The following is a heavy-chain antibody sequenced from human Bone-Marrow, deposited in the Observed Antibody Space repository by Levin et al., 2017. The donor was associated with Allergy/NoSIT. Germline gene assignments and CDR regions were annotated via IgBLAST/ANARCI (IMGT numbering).Heavy chain of an antibody. Sequence: SETLSLTCAVSGGSISSSNWWSWVRQPPGKGLEWIGDIHQSGSTDYNQSLKSRVIISGDKSKNQFSLKLNSVTGADTAVYYCANLGSVSAIGGYWGQGTLVTVSS. D-gene: IGHD5/OR15-5a*01. CDR1: GGSISSSNW. V-gene: IGHV4-4*02. CDR3: ANLGSVSAIGGY. CDR2: IHQSGST. J-gene: IGHJ4*02.